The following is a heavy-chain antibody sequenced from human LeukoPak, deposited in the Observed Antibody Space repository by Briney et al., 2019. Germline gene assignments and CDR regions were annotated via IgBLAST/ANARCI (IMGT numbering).Heavy chain of an antibody. Sequence: PSETLSLTCAVHGGSFSGYYWSWIRQPPGKGLEWIGYIYYSGSTNYNPSLKSRVTISVDTSKNQFSLKLSSVTAADTAVYYCARVGARGYSSSSLDYWGQGTLVTVSS. V-gene: IGHV4-59*01. CDR1: GGSFSGYY. D-gene: IGHD6-6*01. CDR2: IYYSGST. CDR3: ARVGARGYSSSSLDY. J-gene: IGHJ4*02.